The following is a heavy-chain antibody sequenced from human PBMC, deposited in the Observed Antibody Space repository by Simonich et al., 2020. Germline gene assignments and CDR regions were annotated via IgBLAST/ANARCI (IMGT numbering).Heavy chain of an antibody. D-gene: IGHD7-27*01. CDR3: GRKGLVWGSPWYFDL. CDR2: INHSGNN. V-gene: IGHV4-34*01. Sequence: QVQLQQWGAGLLKPSETLSLTCAVYGGSFSGYYWSWIRQPPGKGLEWIGEINHSGNNNNNPSPKGRVTISVEPAKDQFPLELGSGTGADTALYYCGRKGLVWGSPWYFDLWGRGTLVTVSS. J-gene: IGHJ2*01. CDR1: GGSFSGYY.